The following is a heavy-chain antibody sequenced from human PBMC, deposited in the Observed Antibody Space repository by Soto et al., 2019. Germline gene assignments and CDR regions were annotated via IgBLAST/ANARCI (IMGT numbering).Heavy chain of an antibody. V-gene: IGHV4-4*02. D-gene: IGHD6-19*01. Sequence: QVHLQESGPGLVKPSGTLSLTCGVSGGSINNGYWWTWVRQPPGKGLEWIGEKHHSGSTNYNLSLKSRVSISLDKSKNQSSLILSSVTDADTTVYYCAYSSGWWRLDVWGQGTTVTVSS. CDR3: AYSSGWWRLDV. J-gene: IGHJ6*02. CDR2: KHHSGST. CDR1: GGSINNGYW.